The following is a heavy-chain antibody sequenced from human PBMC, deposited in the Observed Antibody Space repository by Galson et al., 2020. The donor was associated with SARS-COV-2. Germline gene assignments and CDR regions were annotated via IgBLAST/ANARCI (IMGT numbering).Heavy chain of an antibody. J-gene: IGHJ3*01. CDR1: GFTINGSW. D-gene: IGHD3-3*01. CDR2: IKNDGSEA. CDR3: TAGHYSL. V-gene: IGHV3-7*01. Sequence: GGSLRLSCDASGFTINGSWMTRVRQAPGKGLEWLAHIKNDGSEAYYVNSVRGRFTNSRDNNKKPLYLQMNNRRVEDKAVYYFTAGHYSLWGQGTTVTVSS.